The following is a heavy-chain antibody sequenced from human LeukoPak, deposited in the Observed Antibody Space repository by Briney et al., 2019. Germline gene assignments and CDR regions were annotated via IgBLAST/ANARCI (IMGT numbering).Heavy chain of an antibody. D-gene: IGHD3-22*01. V-gene: IGHV4-30-4*08. CDR3: AREADYYDSSGYS. Sequence: SETLSLTCTVSGGSISNGDHYWSWIRQHPGKGLEWIGHIYYSGSTYYNPSLKSRVTISVDTSKNQFSLKLSSVTAADTAVYYCAREADYYDSSGYSWGQGTLVTVSS. J-gene: IGHJ4*02. CDR1: GGSISNGDHY. CDR2: IYYSGST.